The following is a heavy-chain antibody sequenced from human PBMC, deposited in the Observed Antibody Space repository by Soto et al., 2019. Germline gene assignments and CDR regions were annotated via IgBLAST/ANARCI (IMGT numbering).Heavy chain of an antibody. D-gene: IGHD2-8*02. J-gene: IGHJ4*02. CDR2: IYHTGST. CDR3: ARDKITGLFDY. CDR1: GGSISSDYW. V-gene: IGHV4-4*02. Sequence: PSETLSLTCVVFGGSISSDYWWSWVRQPPGKGLEWIGEIYHTGSTNYNPSLKSRVTISVDTSKNQFSLKLTSVTAADTAVYYCARDKITGLFDYWGQGTLVT.